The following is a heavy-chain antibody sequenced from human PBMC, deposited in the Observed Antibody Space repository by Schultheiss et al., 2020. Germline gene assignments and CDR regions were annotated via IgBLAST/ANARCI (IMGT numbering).Heavy chain of an antibody. CDR1: GFTFSSYW. Sequence: ESLKISCAASGFTFSSYWMSWIRQPPGKGLEWIGEINHVGSTNYNPSLKSRVTISLDTSKNQFSLKLSSVTAADTAVYYCARGGVKQQLAYFDYWGQGTLVTVSS. J-gene: IGHJ4*02. V-gene: IGHV4-34*01. D-gene: IGHD6-13*01. CDR3: ARGGVKQQLAYFDY. CDR2: INHVGST.